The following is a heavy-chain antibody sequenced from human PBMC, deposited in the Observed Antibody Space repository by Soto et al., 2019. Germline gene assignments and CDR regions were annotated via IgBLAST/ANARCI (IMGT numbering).Heavy chain of an antibody. CDR2: IIPILGIA. CDR3: ARDGYGDRDAFDI. CDR1: GGTFSSYT. Sequence: SVKVSCKASGGTFSSYTISWVLQAPGQGLEWMGRIIPILGIANYAQKFQGRVTITADKSTSTAYMELSSLRSEDTAVYYCARDGYGDRDAFDIWGQGTMVTVSS. V-gene: IGHV1-69*04. D-gene: IGHD5-18*01. J-gene: IGHJ3*02.